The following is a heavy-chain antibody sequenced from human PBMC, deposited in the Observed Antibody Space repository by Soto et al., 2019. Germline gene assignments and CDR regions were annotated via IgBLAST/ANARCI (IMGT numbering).Heavy chain of an antibody. CDR2: IYPGDADT. CDR3: AIPCSSTSCYFDY. D-gene: IGHD2-2*01. CDR1: GYSFTSYW. V-gene: IGHV5-51*01. Sequence: GGSLRLSCKGSGYSFTSYWIGWVRQMPGKGLEWMGIIYPGDADTRYSPSIQGQVTISADKSNITAYLQWSSLKASDTAMYCCAIPCSSTSCYFDYWGQGTLVTVSS. J-gene: IGHJ4*02.